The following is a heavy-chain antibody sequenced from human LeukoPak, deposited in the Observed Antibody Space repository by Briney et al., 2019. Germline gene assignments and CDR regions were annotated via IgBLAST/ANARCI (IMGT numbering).Heavy chain of an antibody. Sequence: ASVKVSCKASGYTFTGYYMHWVRQAPGQGLEWMGWINPNSGGTNYAQKFQGRVTMTRDTSISTAYMELSRLRSDDTAVHYCARDKEELQYYYYYGMDVWGQGTTVTVSS. CDR2: INPNSGGT. J-gene: IGHJ6*02. V-gene: IGHV1-2*02. D-gene: IGHD1-26*01. CDR3: ARDKEELQYYYYYGMDV. CDR1: GYTFTGYY.